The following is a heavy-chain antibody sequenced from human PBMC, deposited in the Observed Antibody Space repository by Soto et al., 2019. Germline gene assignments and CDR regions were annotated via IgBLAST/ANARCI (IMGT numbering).Heavy chain of an antibody. CDR2: INAVNGNT. V-gene: IGHV1-3*01. Sequence: QVQLVQSGAEVKKPGASVKVSCKASGDTFTSYAMHWVRQAPGQRLEWMGWINAVNGNTKYSQKFQGRVNITRDTSASTAYMELSSLRSEDTAVYYCARDGTGYSCGWYPTPDHWGQGTLGTVSS. CDR1: GDTFTSYA. CDR3: ARDGTGYSCGWYPTPDH. D-gene: IGHD6-19*01. J-gene: IGHJ4*02.